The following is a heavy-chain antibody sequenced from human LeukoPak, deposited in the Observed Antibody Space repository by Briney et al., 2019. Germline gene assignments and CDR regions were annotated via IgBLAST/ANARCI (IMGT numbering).Heavy chain of an antibody. J-gene: IGHJ4*02. Sequence: GGSLRLSCAASGFTFSSYGMHWVRQAPGKGLEWVAFIRYDGSNKYYADSVKGRFTISRDNSKNTLYLQMNSLRAEDTAVYYCAKDRMDYYDSSGYPDLDYWGQGTLVTVSS. CDR3: AKDRMDYYDSSGYPDLDY. V-gene: IGHV3-30*02. D-gene: IGHD3-22*01. CDR1: GFTFSSYG. CDR2: IRYDGSNK.